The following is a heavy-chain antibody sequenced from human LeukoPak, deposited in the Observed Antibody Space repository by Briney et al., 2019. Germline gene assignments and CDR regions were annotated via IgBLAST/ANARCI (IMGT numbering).Heavy chain of an antibody. J-gene: IGHJ3*02. CDR2: VSGSGGRT. D-gene: IGHD3-3*01. CDR1: GFAFNTYT. CDR3: LKEGRPMPNYDFSSGSYTGDTFGI. V-gene: IGHV3-23*01. Sequence: GGSLRLSCAVSGFAFNTYTMTWVREGPGTGLKWGSVVSGSGGRTAYAYSVTGRFTIPRDNSQNTLFLQMNSLTAADRAIYYCLKEGRPMPNYDFSSGSYTGDTFGIWGQGTMVIVSS.